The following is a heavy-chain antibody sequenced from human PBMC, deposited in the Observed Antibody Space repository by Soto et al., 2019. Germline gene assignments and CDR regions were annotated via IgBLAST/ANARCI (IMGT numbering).Heavy chain of an antibody. CDR2: ISGYNGDT. Sequence: ASVKVSCKASGYTFTRYGISWVRQAPGQGLEWMGWISGYNGDTNYAQKFQDRVSMTIDTSTGTAYMELRSLTSDDTAIYYCAKNGHPPYYYYGLDVWGQ. CDR3: AKNGHPPYYYYGLDV. V-gene: IGHV1-18*01. J-gene: IGHJ6*02. CDR1: GYTFTRYG. D-gene: IGHD2-8*01.